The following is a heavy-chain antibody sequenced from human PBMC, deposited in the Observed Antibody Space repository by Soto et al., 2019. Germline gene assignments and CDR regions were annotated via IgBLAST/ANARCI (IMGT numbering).Heavy chain of an antibody. CDR1: GGSISSGGYS. CDR2: IYYSGST. J-gene: IGHJ4*02. Sequence: SETLSLTCAVSGGSISSGGYSWSWIRQPPGKGLEWIGYIYYSGSTYYNPSLKSRVTISVDTSKNQFSLKLSSVTAADTVVYYCARGSYYDSSGYYGYWGQGTLVTVSS. V-gene: IGHV4-30-2*05. CDR3: ARGSYYDSSGYYGY. D-gene: IGHD3-22*01.